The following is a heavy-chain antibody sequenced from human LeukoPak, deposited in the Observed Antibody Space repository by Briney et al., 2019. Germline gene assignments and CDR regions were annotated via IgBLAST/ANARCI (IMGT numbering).Heavy chain of an antibody. CDR2: INHSGST. J-gene: IGHJ4*02. V-gene: IGHV4-34*01. Sequence: PSETLSLTCAVYGGSFSGYYWSWIRQPPGKGLEWIGEINHSGSTNYNPSLKSRVTVSVDTSKNQFSLKLSSVTAADTAVYYCARDGARNQLEPFWFDYWGQGTLVTVSS. CDR3: ARDGARNQLEPFWFDY. CDR1: GGSFSGYY. D-gene: IGHD1-1*01.